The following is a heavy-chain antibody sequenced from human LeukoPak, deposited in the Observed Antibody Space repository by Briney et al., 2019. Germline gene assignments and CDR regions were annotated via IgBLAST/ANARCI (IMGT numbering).Heavy chain of an antibody. V-gene: IGHV3-74*01. Sequence: PGGSLRLSCAASGFTFSNYWMHWVRQAPGKGLVWVSRINGDGISEGYADSVKGRFTVSRDNAKKTLYLQMNSLRAEDTAVYYCARDVGNFDYWGQGTLVTVSS. J-gene: IGHJ4*02. CDR1: GFTFSNYW. CDR3: ARDVGNFDY. CDR2: INGDGISE.